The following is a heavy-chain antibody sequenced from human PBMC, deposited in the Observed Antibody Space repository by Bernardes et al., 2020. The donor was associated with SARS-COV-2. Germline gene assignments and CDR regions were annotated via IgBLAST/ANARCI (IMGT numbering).Heavy chain of an antibody. D-gene: IGHD1-26*01. CDR2: ISGYNGNT. CDR1: GFTFTSYG. V-gene: IGHV1-18*01. Sequence: ASVKVSCKASGFTFTSYGISWVRQAPGQGLEWMGWISGYNGNTNYAQKLQGRVTMTTDTSTSTAYMELRSLKSDDTAVYYCARSSRKGWWELPSMDVWGQGTTVTGSS. J-gene: IGHJ6*02. CDR3: ARSSRKGWWELPSMDV.